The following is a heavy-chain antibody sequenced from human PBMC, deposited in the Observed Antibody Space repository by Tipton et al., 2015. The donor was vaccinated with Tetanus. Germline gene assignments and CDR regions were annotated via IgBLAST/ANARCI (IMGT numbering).Heavy chain of an antibody. D-gene: IGHD1-26*01. CDR2: IYYYTQRT. J-gene: IGHJ4*02. Sequence: TLSLTCNVSGASINAGGYLWTWVRQHPGKGLEWIGNIYYYTQRTSHTPSLDSRVSIPVDTSKNQFSLRLNSVTAADTAVYYCARGLPREPSYLDYWGQGKQVTVSS. CDR3: ARGLPREPSYLDY. CDR1: GASINAGGYL. V-gene: IGHV4-31*03.